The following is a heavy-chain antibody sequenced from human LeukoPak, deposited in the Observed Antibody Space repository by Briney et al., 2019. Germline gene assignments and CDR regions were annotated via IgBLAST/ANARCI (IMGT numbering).Heavy chain of an antibody. D-gene: IGHD3-22*01. CDR1: GYTFTSHA. V-gene: IGHV7-4-1*02. CDR3: ARSGDSSGYHDAFDV. Sequence: ASVKVSCKASGYTFTSHAMNWVRQAPGQGLEWMGWINTNTGSPTYAQGFTGRFVFSLDTSVTTAYLQITSLKAEDTAVYYCARSGDSSGYHDAFDVWGQGTMVTVSS. CDR2: INTNTGSP. J-gene: IGHJ3*01.